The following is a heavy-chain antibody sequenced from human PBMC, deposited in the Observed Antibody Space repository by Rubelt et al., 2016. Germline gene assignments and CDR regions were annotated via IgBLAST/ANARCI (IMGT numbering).Heavy chain of an antibody. CDR3: ARGKEGLGVTMMDY. CDR2: INHSGST. D-gene: IGHD3-22*01. V-gene: IGHV4-34*01. CDR1: GGSFSVYY. Sequence: QVQLQQWGAGLLKPSETLSLTCAVYGGSFSVYYCSWIRQPPGKVLEWIGEINHSGSTNYNPSLKSRVTRSVDTSKNEVPLKLGAVTAADRAGYYCARGKEGLGVTMMDYWGQGTLVTVSS. J-gene: IGHJ4*02.